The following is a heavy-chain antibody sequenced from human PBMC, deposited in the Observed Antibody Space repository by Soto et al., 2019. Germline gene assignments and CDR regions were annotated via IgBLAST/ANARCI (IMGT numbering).Heavy chain of an antibody. CDR3: ARTVGSGSPDFDY. D-gene: IGHD3-10*01. Sequence: QVQLQESGPGLLKTSQTLALTCSVSGASITSDGYYWSWIRQFPGKGLEWIGHIYYGGNSYYNLSLGSRLLISVDTSKNQFSLKLSSVTAADTAVYYCARTVGSGSPDFDYWGQGILVTVSS. CDR1: GASITSDGYY. V-gene: IGHV4-31*03. CDR2: IYYGGNS. J-gene: IGHJ4*02.